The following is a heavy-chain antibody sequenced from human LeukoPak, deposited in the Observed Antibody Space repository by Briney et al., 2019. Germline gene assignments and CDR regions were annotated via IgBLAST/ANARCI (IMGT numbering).Heavy chain of an antibody. V-gene: IGHV4-59*08. Sequence: SETLSLTCTVSGGSISSYYWSWIRLPPGKRLEWIAYISDIGSINYNPSLKSRVTISLGTSKNQFSLKLSSVTAADTAVYYCAGHHPRNTVDFWGQGTLVTVSS. D-gene: IGHD2-8*02. CDR3: AGHHPRNTVDF. CDR1: GGSISSYY. J-gene: IGHJ4*02. CDR2: ISDIGSI.